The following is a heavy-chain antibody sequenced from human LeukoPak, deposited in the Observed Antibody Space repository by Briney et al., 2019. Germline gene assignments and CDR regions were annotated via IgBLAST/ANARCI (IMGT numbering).Heavy chain of an antibody. CDR2: IKPSSGAT. D-gene: IGHD3-22*01. Sequence: GASVKVSCKASGYTFSGHYMHWVRQAPGQGLEWMGWIKPSSGATNYAQKFRGRVTMTRDTSNRTSYMELSRLRSDDTAVYYCARVTGYYYESTGYYHHAFDIWGQGTMVTVSS. CDR3: ARVTGYYYESTGYYHHAFDI. J-gene: IGHJ3*02. CDR1: GYTFSGHY. V-gene: IGHV1-2*02.